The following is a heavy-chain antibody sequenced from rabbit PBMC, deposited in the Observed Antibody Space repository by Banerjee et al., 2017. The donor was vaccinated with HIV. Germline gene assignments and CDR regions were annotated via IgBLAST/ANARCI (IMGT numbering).Heavy chain of an antibody. Sequence: QSLEESGGDLVKPGASLTLTCTASGFSFSSSYYMCWVRQAPGKGLEWIACIYAGSSGSTYYASWAKGRFTISKTSSTTVTLQMTSLTAADTATYFCARAGNGGNAYINLWGQGTLVTVS. CDR3: ARAGNGGNAYINL. D-gene: IGHD6-1*01. J-gene: IGHJ4*01. CDR2: IYAGSSGST. CDR1: GFSFSSSYY. V-gene: IGHV1S40*01.